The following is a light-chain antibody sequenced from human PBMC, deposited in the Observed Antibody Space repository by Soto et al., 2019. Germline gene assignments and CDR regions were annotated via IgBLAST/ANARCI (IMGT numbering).Light chain of an antibody. CDR2: GAS. CDR3: QQLCRCPPS. CDR1: QGIINY. Sequence: IQLTQSPSSLSASVGDRVTITCRASQGIINYLAWYQQKPGKAPKLLIYGASTLQSGVPSRFGRSGSGTDYSLAFSSLQPEDFETYYCQQLCRCPPSFGPGTKVDIK. J-gene: IGKJ3*01. V-gene: IGKV1-9*01.